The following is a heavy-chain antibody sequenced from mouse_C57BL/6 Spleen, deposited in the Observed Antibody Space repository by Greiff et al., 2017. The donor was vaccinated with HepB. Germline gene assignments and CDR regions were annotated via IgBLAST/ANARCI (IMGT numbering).Heavy chain of an antibody. CDR1: GFNIKDYY. V-gene: IGHV14-2*01. CDR3: APICYGNGAWFAY. CDR2: IDPEDGDT. Sequence: EVQLQQSGAELVKPGASVKLSCTASGFNIKDYYMHWVKQRTEQGLEWIGRIDPEDGDTKYAPKFQGKATITADTSSNTAYLQLSSLTSEDTAVYYCAPICYGNGAWFAYWGQGTLVTVSA. D-gene: IGHD2-1*01. J-gene: IGHJ3*01.